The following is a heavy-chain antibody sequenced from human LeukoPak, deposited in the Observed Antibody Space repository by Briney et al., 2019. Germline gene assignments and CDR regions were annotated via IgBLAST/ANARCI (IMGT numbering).Heavy chain of an antibody. V-gene: IGHV3-23*01. CDR2: ISDGGGRT. CDR1: GFTFSSYW. CDR3: AKVQLGIGVDY. Sequence: GGSLRLSCAASGFTFSSYWIHWVRQAPGKGLEWVSGISDGGGRTYYADSVKGRFTISRDDSKNTLYLQMNSLRAEDTAVYYCAKVQLGIGVDYWGQGTLVTVSS. J-gene: IGHJ4*02. D-gene: IGHD7-27*01.